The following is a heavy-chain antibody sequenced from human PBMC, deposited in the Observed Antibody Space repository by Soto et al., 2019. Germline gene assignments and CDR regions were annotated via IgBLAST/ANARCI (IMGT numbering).Heavy chain of an antibody. V-gene: IGHV5-10-1*01. D-gene: IGHD2-2*02. J-gene: IGHJ6*02. CDR3: ASTYMGYYYYGMDV. CDR1: GYSFTSYW. Sequence: GESLKISCKGSGYSFTSYWISWVRQMPGKGLEWMGRIDPSDSYTNYSPSFQGHVTISADKSISTAYLQWSSLKASDTAMYYCASTYMGYYYYGMDVWCQGTTVTVSS. CDR2: IDPSDSYT.